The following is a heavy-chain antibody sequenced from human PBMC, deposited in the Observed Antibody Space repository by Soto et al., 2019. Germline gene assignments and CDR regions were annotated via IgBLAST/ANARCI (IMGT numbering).Heavy chain of an antibody. J-gene: IGHJ4*02. CDR3: ARHYYDSSDYYPDY. V-gene: IGHV4-39*01. CDR1: GGSISSSSYY. CDR2: IYYSGST. D-gene: IGHD3-22*01. Sequence: SETLSLTCTVPGGSISSSSYYWGWIRQPPGKGLEWIGSIYYSGSTYYNPSLKSRVTISVDTSKNQFSLKLSSVTAADTAVYYCARHYYDSSDYYPDYWGQGTLVTVSS.